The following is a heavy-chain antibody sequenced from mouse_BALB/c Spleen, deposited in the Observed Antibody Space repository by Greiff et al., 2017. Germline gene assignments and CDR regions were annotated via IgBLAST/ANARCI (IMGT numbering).Heavy chain of an antibody. J-gene: IGHJ4*01. CDR2: IWSGGST. D-gene: IGHD1-1*01. Sequence: VKLMESGPGLVQPSQSLSITCTVSGFSLTSYGVHWVRQSPGKGLEWLGVIWSGGSTDYNAAFISRLSISKDNSKSQVFFKMNSLQANDTAIYYCARPSYYGYAMDYWGQGTSVTVSS. CDR1: GFSLTSYG. V-gene: IGHV2-2*02. CDR3: ARPSYYGYAMDY.